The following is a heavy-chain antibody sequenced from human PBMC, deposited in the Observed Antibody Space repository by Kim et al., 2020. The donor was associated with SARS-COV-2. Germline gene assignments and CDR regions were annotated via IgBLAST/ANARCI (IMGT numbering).Heavy chain of an antibody. J-gene: IGHJ6*02. CDR2: ISSNGGST. D-gene: IGHD3-9*01. Sequence: GGSLRLSCSASGFTFSSYAMHWVRQAPGKGLEYVSAISSNGGSTYYADSVKGRFTISRDNSKNTLYLQMSSLRAQDTAVYYCVNSLERYFDWLFGYYGMDGWGQGTTVTVSS. CDR1: GFTFSSYA. V-gene: IGHV3-64D*06. CDR3: VNSLERYFDWLFGYYGMDG.